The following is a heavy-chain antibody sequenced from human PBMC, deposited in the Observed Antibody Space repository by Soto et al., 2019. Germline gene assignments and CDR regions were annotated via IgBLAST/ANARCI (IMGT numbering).Heavy chain of an antibody. CDR3: AKSATVPAAIAY. V-gene: IGHV1-3*01. D-gene: IGHD2-2*02. Sequence: ASVKVSCKTSGYTFSSYGTNWVRQAPGQRLEWMGWINAGNGNTKYSQKFQGRVTITRDTSASTAYMELSSLRSEDTAVYYCAKSATVPAAIAYWGQGTLVTVSS. J-gene: IGHJ4*02. CDR2: INAGNGNT. CDR1: GYTFSSYG.